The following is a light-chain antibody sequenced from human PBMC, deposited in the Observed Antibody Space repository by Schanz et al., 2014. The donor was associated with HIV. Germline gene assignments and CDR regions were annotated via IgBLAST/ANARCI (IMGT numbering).Light chain of an antibody. CDR2: GAS. Sequence: EIVLTQSPGTLSLSPGERATLSCRASQSVSSNYLVWYQPKPGQAPRLLIYGASSRATGIPDRFSGSGSGTDFTLTIARLEPEDFAVYYCQQRSNWPPTWTFGQGTKVEIK. J-gene: IGKJ1*01. CDR3: QQRSNWPPTWT. CDR1: QSVSSNY. V-gene: IGKV3D-20*02.